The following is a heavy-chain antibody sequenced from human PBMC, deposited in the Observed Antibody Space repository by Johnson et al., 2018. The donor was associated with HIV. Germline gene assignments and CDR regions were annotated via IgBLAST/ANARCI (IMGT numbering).Heavy chain of an antibody. CDR2: VSYDGSNK. J-gene: IGHJ3*02. V-gene: IGHV3-30-3*01. D-gene: IGHD3-22*01. CDR3: ARDPLDDSSGLDI. Sequence: QVQLVESGGGVVQPGRSLRLSCAASGFTFSNFAIHWVRQAPGKGLEWVAVVSYDGSNKFYADSVKGRFTISRDNAKNSLYLQMNSLRAEDTAVYYCARDPLDDSSGLDIWGQGTMVTVSS. CDR1: GFTFSNFA.